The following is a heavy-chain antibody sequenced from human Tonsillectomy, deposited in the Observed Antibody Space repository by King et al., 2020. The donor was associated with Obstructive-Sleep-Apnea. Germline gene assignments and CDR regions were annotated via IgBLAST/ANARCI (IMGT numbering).Heavy chain of an antibody. CDR1: GFSLSTSGVG. V-gene: IGHV2-5*02. D-gene: IGHD3-10*01. CDR2: IYWVDEK. Sequence: ITLKESGPTLVKPTQTLTLTCTFSGFSLSTSGVGVGWIRQPPGKALEWLSHIYWVDEKRYSPSMKRRHTITKDTSKDHVVLTMTHMDPVDTATYYCAHSFDVSGSYPVYWGQGTLVTVSS. J-gene: IGHJ4*02. CDR3: AHSFDVSGSYPVY.